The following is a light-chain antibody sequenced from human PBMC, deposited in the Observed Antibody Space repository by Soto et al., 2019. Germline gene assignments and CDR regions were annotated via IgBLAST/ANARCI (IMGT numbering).Light chain of an antibody. CDR1: QSVSSS. CDR3: QQYNNWPAVT. CDR2: GAS. Sequence: EIVMTQSPATLSVSPGGRATLSCRASQSVSSSLAWYQQKPGQAPRLLIYGASTRATGIPAKFSGSGSGTEFTLTISSLQSEDFVVYYCQQYNNWPAVTFGGGTKVEIK. J-gene: IGKJ4*01. V-gene: IGKV3-15*01.